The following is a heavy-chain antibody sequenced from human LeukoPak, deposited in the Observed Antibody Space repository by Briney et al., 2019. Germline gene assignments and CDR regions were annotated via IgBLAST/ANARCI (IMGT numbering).Heavy chain of an antibody. CDR2: ISSSGSSI. J-gene: IGHJ4*02. D-gene: IGHD3-10*01. CDR3: AVDAMVRGVTPLGS. V-gene: IGHV3-11*01. CDR1: GLTFSDYY. Sequence: PGVSLRLSCGASGLTFSDYYMSWIPRARGKGLEGVSYISSSGSSIYYADSVKGRFTIFRDNAKNSVYLQMNSLRAEDTAVYYCAVDAMVRGVTPLGSWGQGTLVTVSS.